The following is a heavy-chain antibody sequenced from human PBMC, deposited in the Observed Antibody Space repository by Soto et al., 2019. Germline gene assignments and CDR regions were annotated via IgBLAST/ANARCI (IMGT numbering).Heavy chain of an antibody. D-gene: IGHD2-2*02. CDR3: ARDFWRYCSSTSCYNSANYYYYGMDV. Sequence: PGGSLRLSCVASGFTSSSYSMNWVRQAPGKGLEWVSYISSGSGTIYYADSVKGRFTISRDNAKNSLYLQMNSLRAEDTAVYYCARDFWRYCSSTSCYNSANYYYYGMDVWGQGTTVTVSS. V-gene: IGHV3-48*04. J-gene: IGHJ6*02. CDR2: ISSGSGTI. CDR1: GFTSSSYS.